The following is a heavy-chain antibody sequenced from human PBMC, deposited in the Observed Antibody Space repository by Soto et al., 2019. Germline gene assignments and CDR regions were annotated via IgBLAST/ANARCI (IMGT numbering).Heavy chain of an antibody. Sequence: PSETLGISCVFYGGSLSVYYWSWIRQPPGKGLEWIGEINHSGSTNYNPPVKSRVTISVDTSKNQCSLKLSYVTAADTAVYYCARGLGSSWDHTRGLWFDPWGQGTLVTVSS. D-gene: IGHD6-13*01. V-gene: IGHV4-34*01. CDR1: GGSLSVYY. CDR3: ARGLGSSWDHTRGLWFDP. J-gene: IGHJ5*02. CDR2: INHSGST.